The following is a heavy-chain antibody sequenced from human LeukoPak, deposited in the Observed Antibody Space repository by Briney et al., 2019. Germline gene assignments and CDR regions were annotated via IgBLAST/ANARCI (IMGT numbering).Heavy chain of an antibody. D-gene: IGHD4-11*01. CDR1: GGSISSYY. J-gene: IGHJ4*02. CDR2: IYTSGST. Sequence: SETLSLTCTVSGGSISSYYWSWIRQPPGKGLEWIGYIYTSGSTNYNPSLKSRVTISVDTSKNQFSLKLSSVTAADTAVYYCARRVSPVTVAVDYWGQGTLVTVSS. CDR3: ARRVSPVTVAVDY. V-gene: IGHV4-4*09.